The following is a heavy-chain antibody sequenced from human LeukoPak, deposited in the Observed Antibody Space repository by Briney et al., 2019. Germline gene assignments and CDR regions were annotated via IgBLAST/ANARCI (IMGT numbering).Heavy chain of an antibody. CDR2: IYYSGST. J-gene: IGHJ4*02. CDR1: GGSFSGYY. Sequence: PSETLSLTCAVYGGSFSGYYWSWIRQPPGKGLEWIGYIYYSGSTYYNPSLKSRVTMSVDTSKNQFSLKLSSVTAADTAVYYCARHGNYYDSSAYFPFDYWGQGTLVTVSS. V-gene: IGHV4-59*08. CDR3: ARHGNYYDSSAYFPFDY. D-gene: IGHD3-22*01.